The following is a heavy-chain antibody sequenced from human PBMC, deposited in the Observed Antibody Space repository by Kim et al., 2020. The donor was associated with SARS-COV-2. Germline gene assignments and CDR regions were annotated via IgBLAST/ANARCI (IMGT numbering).Heavy chain of an antibody. CDR3: AKDRRYSQYYYYYYGMDV. J-gene: IGHJ6*01. D-gene: IGHD5-18*01. CDR2: IWYDGSNK. CDR1: GFTFSSYG. Sequence: GGSLRLSCEASGFTFSSYGMHWVRQAPGKGLEWVALIWYDGSNKYYADSVRGRFTISRDNSKKTLYLQMNSLRAEDTAVYYCAKDRRYSQYYYYYYGMDV. V-gene: IGHV3-33*06.